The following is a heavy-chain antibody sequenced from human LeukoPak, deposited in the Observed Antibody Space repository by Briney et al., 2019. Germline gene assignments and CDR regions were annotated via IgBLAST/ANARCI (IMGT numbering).Heavy chain of an antibody. CDR3: ARGWALAGNPNWFDP. V-gene: IGHV3-33*01. Sequence: GGSLRLSCAASGFTFNNYAMHWVRQAPGKGLEWVAVIWHDGSEKYYEDSVKGRFTISRDNSKNTLYLQMNSLRAEDTAVYYCARGWALAGNPNWFDPWGQGTLVTVSS. D-gene: IGHD6-19*01. CDR2: IWHDGSEK. J-gene: IGHJ5*02. CDR1: GFTFNNYA.